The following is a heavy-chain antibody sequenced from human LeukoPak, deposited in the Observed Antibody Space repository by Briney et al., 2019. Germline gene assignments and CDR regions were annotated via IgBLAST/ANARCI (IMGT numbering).Heavy chain of an antibody. V-gene: IGHV1-2*02. CDR3: ARMDRESYSSSWFDY. Sequence: ASVKASCKASGYTFTGYYMHWVRQAPGQGLEWMGWINPNSGGTNYAQKFQGRVTMTRDTSISTAYMELSRLRSDDTAVYYCARMDRESYSSSWFDYWGQGTLVTVSS. CDR2: INPNSGGT. CDR1: GYTFTGYY. D-gene: IGHD6-13*01. J-gene: IGHJ4*02.